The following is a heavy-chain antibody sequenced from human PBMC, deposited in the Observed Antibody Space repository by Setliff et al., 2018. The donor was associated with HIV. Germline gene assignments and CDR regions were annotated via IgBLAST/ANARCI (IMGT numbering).Heavy chain of an antibody. Sequence: SETLSLTCAVYGGSFSGYYWTWVRQPPGKGLEWVGHIYYNGKTDYNPSLKSRLIMSVDRSNNQFSLGLTSVTAADTAVYYCATVRGDDPETYPNFAYWGQGVLVTVSS. CDR2: IYYNGKT. V-gene: IGHV4-59*08. J-gene: IGHJ4*02. CDR1: GGSFSGYY. D-gene: IGHD4-4*01. CDR3: ATVRGDDPETYPNFAY.